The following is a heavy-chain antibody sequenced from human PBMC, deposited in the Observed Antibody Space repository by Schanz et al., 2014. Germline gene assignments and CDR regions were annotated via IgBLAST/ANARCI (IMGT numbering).Heavy chain of an antibody. CDR2: LSGSGGST. Sequence: EVQLLESGGGLVQPGGSLRLSCAASGFTFSSYAMSWVRQSPGKGLEWVSALSGSGGSTYYADSVKGRFTISRDNSKNTLYLQMNSLRAEDTAVYYCAREQIMAAAGLVDYWGHGTLXTVSS. D-gene: IGHD6-13*01. J-gene: IGHJ4*01. CDR1: GFTFSSYA. CDR3: AREQIMAAAGLVDY. V-gene: IGHV3-23*01.